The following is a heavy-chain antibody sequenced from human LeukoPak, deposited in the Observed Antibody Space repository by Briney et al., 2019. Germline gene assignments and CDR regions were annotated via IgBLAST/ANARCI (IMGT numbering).Heavy chain of an antibody. D-gene: IGHD1-26*01. V-gene: IGHV3-74*01. Sequence: GGSLRLSCAASGFTFDDYAMDWVRQAPGKGLVWVSRINSDGSTTNYADSVRGRFRTSRDNAKNTLYLQMNSVRAEDTAVYYCARVIVGATNWFDPWRRGTLVTVSS. J-gene: IGHJ5*02. CDR3: ARVIVGATNWFDP. CDR1: GFTFDDYA. CDR2: INSDGSTT.